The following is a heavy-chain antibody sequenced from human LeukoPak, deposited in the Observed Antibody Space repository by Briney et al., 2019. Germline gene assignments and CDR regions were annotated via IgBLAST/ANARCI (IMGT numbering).Heavy chain of an antibody. J-gene: IGHJ4*02. D-gene: IGHD2-8*02. Sequence: GGSLRLSCAASGFTVSTKYMSWVRQAPGKGLEWVSLIYGDGSTYYADSVKGRFTISRDNSKNTLYLQMNSLRAEDTAVYYCAKQLVFDYWGQGTLVTVSS. CDR3: AKQLVFDY. V-gene: IGHV3-66*04. CDR2: IYGDGST. CDR1: GFTVSTKY.